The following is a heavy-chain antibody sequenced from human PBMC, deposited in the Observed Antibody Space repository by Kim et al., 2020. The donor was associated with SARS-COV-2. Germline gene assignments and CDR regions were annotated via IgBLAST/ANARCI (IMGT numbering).Heavy chain of an antibody. J-gene: IGHJ4*02. D-gene: IGHD1-20*01. CDR1: GGTFSSYA. CDR3: ARDRGITGTIQYDY. CDR2: IIPIFGTA. V-gene: IGHV1-69*13. Sequence: SVKVSCKASGGTFSSYAISWVRQAPGQGLEWMGGIIPIFGTANYAQKFQGRVTITADESTSTAYMELSSLRSEDTAVYYCARDRGITGTIQYDYWGQGTLVTVSS.